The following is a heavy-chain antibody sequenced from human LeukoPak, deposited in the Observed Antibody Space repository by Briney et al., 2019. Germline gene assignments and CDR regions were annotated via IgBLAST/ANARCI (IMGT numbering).Heavy chain of an antibody. CDR2: INPDSGFT. D-gene: IGHD3-10*01. Sequence: GASVKVSRKASGYKFTDDYMHWVRQAPGQGLEFMGWINPDSGFTNYAQKFKGRVTMTRDTSISTAYMELSRLRSDDTAVYYCARDGGSGSYPTSFDYWGQGTLVTVSS. J-gene: IGHJ4*02. CDR3: ARDGGSGSYPTSFDY. V-gene: IGHV1-2*02. CDR1: GYKFTDDY.